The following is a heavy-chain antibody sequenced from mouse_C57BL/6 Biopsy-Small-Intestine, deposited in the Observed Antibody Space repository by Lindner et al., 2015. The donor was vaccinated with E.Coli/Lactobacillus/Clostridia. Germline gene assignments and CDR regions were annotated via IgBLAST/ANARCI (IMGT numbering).Heavy chain of an antibody. Sequence: VQLQESGAELAKPGASVKMSCKASGYTFNNYWIHWVKQRPGQGLEWIGCINPSSDYTDYNQNFKDKATLTADKSSSTAYMQLSSLTSEASAVYYCARRAFSYFTYDYFDYWGQGTTLTVSS. V-gene: IGHV1-7*01. CDR2: INPSSDYT. J-gene: IGHJ2*01. D-gene: IGHD2-12*01. CDR1: GYTFNNYW. CDR3: ARRAFSYFTYDYFDY.